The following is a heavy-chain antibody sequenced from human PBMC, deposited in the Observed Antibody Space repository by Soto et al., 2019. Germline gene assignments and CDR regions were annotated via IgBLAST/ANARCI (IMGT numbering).Heavy chain of an antibody. D-gene: IGHD6-13*01. Sequence: EGSLRLSCAASGFTFSSYWMHWVRQAPGKGLVWVSRINSDGSSTSYADSVKGRFTISRDNAKNTLYLQMNSLRAEDTAVYYCARVLAGPYSSSWTYYYYGMDVWGQGTTVTVSS. CDR3: ARVLAGPYSSSWTYYYYGMDV. CDR2: INSDGSST. CDR1: GFTFSSYW. J-gene: IGHJ6*02. V-gene: IGHV3-74*01.